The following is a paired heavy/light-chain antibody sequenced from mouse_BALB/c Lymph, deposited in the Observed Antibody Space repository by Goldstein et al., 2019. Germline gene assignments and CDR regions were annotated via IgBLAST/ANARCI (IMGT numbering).Heavy chain of an antibody. CDR2: IDPYYGGT. D-gene: IGHD2-1*01. Sequence: EVQLQQSGPELEKPGASVKISCKASGYSFTGYNMNWVKQSNGKSLEWIGNIDPYYGGTSYNQKFKGKATLTVDKSSSTAYMQLKSLTSEDSAVYYCARKGIYGNYYFDYWGQGTTLTVSS. CDR3: ARKGIYGNYYFDY. J-gene: IGHJ2*01. CDR1: GYSFTGYN. V-gene: IGHV1-39*01.
Light chain of an antibody. CDR1: SSVSY. V-gene: IGKV4-86*01. CDR3: QQWNYPLYT. J-gene: IGKJ2*01. CDR2: EIS. Sequence: EIVLTQSPAITAASLGQKVTITCSASSSVSYMHWYQQKSGTSPKPWIYEISKLASGVPARFSGSGSGTSYSLTISSMEAEDAAIYYCQQWNYPLYTFGGGTKLEIK.